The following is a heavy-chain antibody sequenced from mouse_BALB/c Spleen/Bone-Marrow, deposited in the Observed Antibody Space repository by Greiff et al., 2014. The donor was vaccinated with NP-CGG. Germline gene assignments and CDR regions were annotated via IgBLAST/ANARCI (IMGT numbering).Heavy chain of an antibody. J-gene: IGHJ3*01. CDR3: AGDGAY. CDR2: IDPANGNT. D-gene: IGHD3-3*01. Sequence: VQLQQSGAELVKPGASVKLSCTASGFNIKDTNMHWVKQRPEQGLEWIGRIDPANGNTKYDPKFQGKATITADTSSNTAYLQLSSLTSEDTAVYYCAGDGAYWGQGTLVTVSA. V-gene: IGHV14-3*02. CDR1: GFNIKDTN.